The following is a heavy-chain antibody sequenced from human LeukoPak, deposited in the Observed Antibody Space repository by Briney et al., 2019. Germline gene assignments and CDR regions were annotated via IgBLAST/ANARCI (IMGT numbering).Heavy chain of an antibody. CDR3: ASHYGSGSNNWLDP. Sequence: SETLSLTCTVSGASMSNSFWSWIRQPAGKGLEWIGRIYTSGSTNYNPSLKSRVTLSVDTSNNQFSLKLTSVTAEDTAVYYCASHYGSGSNNWLDPWGQGTLVTVSS. CDR1: GASMSNSF. D-gene: IGHD3-10*01. V-gene: IGHV4-4*07. CDR2: IYTSGST. J-gene: IGHJ5*02.